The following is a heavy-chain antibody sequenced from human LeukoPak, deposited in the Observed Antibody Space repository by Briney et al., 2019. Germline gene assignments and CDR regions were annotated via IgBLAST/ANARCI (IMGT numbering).Heavy chain of an antibody. CDR1: GGSISSGDYY. CDR2: IYYSGST. Sequence: SETLSLTCTVSGGSISSGDYYWSWIRQPPGTGLEWLGYIYYSGSTYYNPSLKSRVTISVDTSKNQFSLKLSSVTAADTAVYYCARDRGYVPYYYGMDVWGQGTTVTVSS. D-gene: IGHD3-10*01. V-gene: IGHV4-30-4*01. J-gene: IGHJ6*02. CDR3: ARDRGYVPYYYGMDV.